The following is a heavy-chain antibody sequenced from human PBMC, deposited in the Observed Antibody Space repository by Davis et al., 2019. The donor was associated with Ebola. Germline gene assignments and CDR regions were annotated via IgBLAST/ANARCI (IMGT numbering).Heavy chain of an antibody. J-gene: IGHJ6*02. Sequence: GGSLRLSCPASGFTFSSYWLHWVRHAPGKGLEWVSSISSSSSYIYYAAPVKGRFTISSDNATNPLYLQMNRLRSEDTAVYYCARGFGPGITMVQGGRKNYYYGMDVWGQGTTVTVSS. D-gene: IGHD3-10*01. CDR2: ISSSSSYI. CDR1: GFTFSSYW. V-gene: IGHV3-21*04. CDR3: ARGFGPGITMVQGGRKNYYYGMDV.